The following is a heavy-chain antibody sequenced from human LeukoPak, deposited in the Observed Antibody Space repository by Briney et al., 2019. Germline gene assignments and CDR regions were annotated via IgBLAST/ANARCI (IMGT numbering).Heavy chain of an antibody. CDR3: ARHAYSSGYRAPLYYFDY. D-gene: IGHD3-22*01. CDR1: GGSFSGYY. CDR2: INHSGST. V-gene: IGHV4-34*01. J-gene: IGHJ4*02. Sequence: SSETLSLTCAVYGGSFSGYYWSWIRQPPGEGLEWIGEINHSGSTNYNPSLKSRVTISVDTSKNQFSLKLSSVTAADTAVYYCARHAYSSGYRAPLYYFDYWGQGTLVTVSS.